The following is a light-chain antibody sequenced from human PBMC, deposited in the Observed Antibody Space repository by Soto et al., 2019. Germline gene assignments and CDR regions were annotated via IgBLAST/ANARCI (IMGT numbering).Light chain of an antibody. CDR3: CSYAGSSYYV. J-gene: IGLJ1*01. CDR1: SNDVGSYNL. Sequence: QSVLTQPASVSGSPGQSITISCTGTSNDVGSYNLVSWYQHHPGKAPKLMIFEGSKRPSGVSNRLSGSKSGNTASLTISGLQAEDEADFYCCSYAGSSYYVFGTGAKVTVL. CDR2: EGS. V-gene: IGLV2-23*01.